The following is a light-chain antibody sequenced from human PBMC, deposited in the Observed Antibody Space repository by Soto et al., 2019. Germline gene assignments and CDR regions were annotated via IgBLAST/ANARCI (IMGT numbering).Light chain of an antibody. CDR3: QHYNSYSEA. CDR1: QSISSW. Sequence: DIQMTQSPSTLSASVGDRVTITCRASQSISSWLAWYQQKPGKAPKLLIYKASTVKSGVPSRFSGSGSGTEFTPTISRLQPDDFAAYCCQHYNSYSEAFGQGTKADIK. V-gene: IGKV1-5*03. J-gene: IGKJ1*01. CDR2: KAS.